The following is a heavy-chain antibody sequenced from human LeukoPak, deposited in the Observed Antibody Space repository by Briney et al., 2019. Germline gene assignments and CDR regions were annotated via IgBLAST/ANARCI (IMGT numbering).Heavy chain of an antibody. J-gene: IGHJ4*02. Sequence: PGGSLRLSCAASGFTFSNYGIHWVRQAPGKGLEWVAVISYDGNNKYYADSVKGRFTISRDNSKNTLFLQMNSLRAEDTAVYYCARVKSDFFYDFWTLNYWGQGTLVTVSS. CDR3: ARVKSDFFYDFWTLNY. V-gene: IGHV3-30*03. CDR1: GFTFSNYG. CDR2: ISYDGNNK. D-gene: IGHD3-3*01.